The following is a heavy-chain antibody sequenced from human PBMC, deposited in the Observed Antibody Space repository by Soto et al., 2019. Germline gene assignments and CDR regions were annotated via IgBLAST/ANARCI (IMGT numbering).Heavy chain of an antibody. CDR2: IYYSGST. Sequence: SETLSLTCTVSGGSISSYYWSWIRQPPGKGLEWIGYIYYSGSTNYNPSLKSRVTISVDTSKNQFSLKLSSVTAADTAVYYCARQGEGVAGTFAFDIWGQGTMVTVSS. J-gene: IGHJ3*02. CDR1: GGSISSYY. D-gene: IGHD6-19*01. CDR3: ARQGEGVAGTFAFDI. V-gene: IGHV4-59*08.